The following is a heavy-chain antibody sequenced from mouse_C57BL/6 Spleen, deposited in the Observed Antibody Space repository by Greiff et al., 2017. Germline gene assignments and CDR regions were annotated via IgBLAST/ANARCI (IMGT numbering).Heavy chain of an antibody. CDR2: ISSGSSTI. V-gene: IGHV5-17*01. J-gene: IGHJ4*01. CDR1: GFTFSDYG. Sequence: EVKVVESGGGLVKPGGSLKLSCAASGFTFSDYGMHWVRQAPEKGLEWVAYISSGSSTIYYADTVKGRFTISRDNAKNTLFLQMTSLRSEDTAMYYCARPGDYPYYYAMDYWGQGTSVTVSS. D-gene: IGHD2-4*01. CDR3: ARPGDYPYYYAMDY.